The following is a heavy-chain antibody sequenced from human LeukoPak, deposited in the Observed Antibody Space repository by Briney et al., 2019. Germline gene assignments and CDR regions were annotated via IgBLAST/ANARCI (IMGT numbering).Heavy chain of an antibody. D-gene: IGHD6-19*01. J-gene: IGHJ4*02. CDR1: GLTFSTSA. CDR2: IRPDGDRT. Sequence: GRSLRLSCAASGLTFSTSAISCVRQGPGKWMEWVSSIRPDGDRTYYANSVRGRFTISRDNSKDTVYLQINGLRGEDTAVYYCAREQSGTRGWYTVDYWGQGTLVTVSS. CDR3: AREQSGTRGWYTVDY. V-gene: IGHV3-23*01.